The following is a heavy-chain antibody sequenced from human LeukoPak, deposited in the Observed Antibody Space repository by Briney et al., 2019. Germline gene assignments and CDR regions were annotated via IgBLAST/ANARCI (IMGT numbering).Heavy chain of an antibody. CDR3: ARGAGFAEPLPEY. CDR2: INAGHGNT. Sequence: ASVKVSCKASGYTFTSYAIQWVRQAPGQRLEWMGWINAGHGNTKYSQKFQGRVTIARDTSASTAYMELSSLRSEDTAVYYCARGAGFAEPLPEYWGQGTLLTVSS. V-gene: IGHV1-3*01. J-gene: IGHJ4*02. CDR1: GYTFTSYA. D-gene: IGHD1-14*01.